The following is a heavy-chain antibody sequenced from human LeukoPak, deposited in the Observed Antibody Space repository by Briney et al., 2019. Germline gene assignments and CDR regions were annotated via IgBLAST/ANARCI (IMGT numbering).Heavy chain of an antibody. CDR3: ARVYSSGWYAWFDP. J-gene: IGHJ5*02. D-gene: IGHD6-19*01. CDR1: GGSISSSSYY. Sequence: SETLSLTCTVSGGSISSSSYYWSWIRQPPGKGLEWIGEINHSGSTNYDPSLKSRVTISVDTSKNQFSLKLSSVTAADTAVYYCARVYSSGWYAWFDPWGQGTLVTVSS. CDR2: INHSGST. V-gene: IGHV4-39*07.